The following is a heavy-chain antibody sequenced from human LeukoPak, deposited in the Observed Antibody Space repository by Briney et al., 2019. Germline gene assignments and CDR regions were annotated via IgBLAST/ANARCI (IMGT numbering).Heavy chain of an antibody. J-gene: IGHJ6*03. D-gene: IGHD1-14*01. Sequence: GGSLRLSCAASGFTFSSYAMSWARQAPGKGLEWVSAISGSGGSTYYADSVKGRFTISRDNSKNTLYLQMNSLRAEDTAVYYCAKGGPEGLYYYYMDVWGKGTTVTVSS. CDR1: GFTFSSYA. V-gene: IGHV3-23*01. CDR2: ISGSGGST. CDR3: AKGGPEGLYYYYMDV.